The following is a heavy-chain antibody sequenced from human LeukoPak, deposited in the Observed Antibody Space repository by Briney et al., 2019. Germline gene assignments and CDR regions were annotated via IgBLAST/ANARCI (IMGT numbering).Heavy chain of an antibody. CDR1: GYTLTNYN. D-gene: IGHD4-17*01. CDR2: ITTKSGVT. Sequence: ASVKVSCKASGYTLTNYNMHWVRQGPGQGLEWIGRITTKSGVTKYAQKFEGRVTMTTDTSSNTAYVEVSRLTSDDTAVYYCARDGRTVSYYWFFDIWGRGTLITVAS. V-gene: IGHV1-2*02. J-gene: IGHJ2*01. CDR3: ARDGRTVSYYWFFDI.